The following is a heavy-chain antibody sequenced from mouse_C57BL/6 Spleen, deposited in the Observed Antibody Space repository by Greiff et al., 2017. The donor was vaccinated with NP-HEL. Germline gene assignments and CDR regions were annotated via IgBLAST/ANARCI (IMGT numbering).Heavy chain of an antibody. J-gene: IGHJ4*01. CDR3: ARSGYGSEDAMDY. CDR1: GYTFTSYW. CDR2: IYPGSGST. V-gene: IGHV1-55*01. D-gene: IGHD1-1*01. Sequence: VQLQQPGAELVKPGASVKMSCKASGYTFTSYWITWVKQRPGQGLEWIGDIYPGSGSTNYNEKFKSKATLSVDTSSSTAYMQLSSLTSEDSAVYYCARSGYGSEDAMDYWGQGTSVTFSS.